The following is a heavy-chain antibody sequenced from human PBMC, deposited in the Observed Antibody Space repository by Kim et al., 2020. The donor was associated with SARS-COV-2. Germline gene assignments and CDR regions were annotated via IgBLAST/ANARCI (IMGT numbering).Heavy chain of an antibody. Sequence: ASVKVSCKASGYTFTSYYMHWVRQAPGQGLEWMGIINPSGGSTSYAQKFQGRVTMTRDTSTSTVYMELSSLRSEDTAVYYCARSPPLWSGRQYYYYYYGMDVWGQGTTVTVSS. J-gene: IGHJ6*02. CDR3: ARSPPLWSGRQYYYYYYGMDV. D-gene: IGHD3-3*01. CDR2: INPSGGST. V-gene: IGHV1-46*01. CDR1: GYTFTSYY.